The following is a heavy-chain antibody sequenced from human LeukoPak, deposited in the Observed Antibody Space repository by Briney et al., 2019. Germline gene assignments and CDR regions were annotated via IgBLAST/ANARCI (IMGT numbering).Heavy chain of an antibody. Sequence: PGGSLRLSCAAPGFTFSNYWMHWVRQAPGKGLEWVSAISGSSGKTYYANSVKGRFTISRDNSKNTLYVQMNSLRAEDTAVYYCAKDPPYYYDSSGYGGGAFDIWGQGTMVTVSS. D-gene: IGHD3-22*01. CDR1: GFTFSNYW. J-gene: IGHJ3*02. CDR3: AKDPPYYYDSSGYGGGAFDI. V-gene: IGHV3-23*01. CDR2: ISGSSGKT.